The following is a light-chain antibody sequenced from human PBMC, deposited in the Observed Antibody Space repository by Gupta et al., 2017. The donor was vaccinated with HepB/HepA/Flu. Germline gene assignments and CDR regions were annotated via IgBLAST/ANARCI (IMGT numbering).Light chain of an antibody. J-gene: IGKJ1*01. V-gene: IGKV1-5*03. CDR3: QQYNSYWT. Sequence: DIQMTQSPSTLSASVGDRVNITCRASQSISSWLAWYQQKPGKAPKLLIYKASSLESGVPSRFSGSGSGTEFTLTISSLQPDDFANYYCQQYNSYWTFGQGTKVEIK. CDR2: KAS. CDR1: QSISSW.